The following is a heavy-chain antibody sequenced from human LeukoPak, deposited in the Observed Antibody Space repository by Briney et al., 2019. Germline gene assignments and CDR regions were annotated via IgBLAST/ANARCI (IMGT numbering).Heavy chain of an antibody. V-gene: IGHV4-31*03. D-gene: IGHD2-15*01. J-gene: IGHJ4*02. CDR3: ARVGAGGGGGSSHAIDY. CDR2: IYYSGST. CDR1: GGSISSGGYY. Sequence: PSQTLSLTCTVSGGSISSGGYYWSWIRQHPGKGLEWIGYIYYSGSTYYNPSLKSRVTISVDTSKNQFSLKLSSVTAADTAVYYCARVGAGGGGGSSHAIDYWGQGTLATVSS.